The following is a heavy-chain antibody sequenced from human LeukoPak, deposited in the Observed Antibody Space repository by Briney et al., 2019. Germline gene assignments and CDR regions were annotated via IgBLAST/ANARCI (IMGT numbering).Heavy chain of an antibody. CDR2: INQGGSRL. J-gene: IGHJ4*02. CDR1: GFTFGRYW. V-gene: IGHV3-7*01. Sequence: GGSLRLSCTGSGFTFGRYWMSWVRQAPGKGLEWVASINQGGSRLHYLDSVTGRFIISRDDAQNSLFLQMTRLRVDDTAVYYCARLKDDVTKLDYWGQGTLVSVSS. D-gene: IGHD2-8*01. CDR3: ARLKDDVTKLDY.